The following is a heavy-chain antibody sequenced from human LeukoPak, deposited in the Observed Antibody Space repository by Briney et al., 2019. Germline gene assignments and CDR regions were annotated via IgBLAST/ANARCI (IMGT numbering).Heavy chain of an antibody. D-gene: IGHD2-15*01. V-gene: IGHV1-24*01. CDR3: ARDVGGPGGDFDS. J-gene: IGHJ4*02. Sequence: ASVKVSCKVSGYSLTEISIHWVRQAPGKRLEWMGGFDPEEDERIYAQKFQGRVTMTTDTSTSTAHMELRSLRSDDTAVYFCARDVGGPGGDFDSWGQGTLVTVSS. CDR1: GYSLTEIS. CDR2: FDPEEDER.